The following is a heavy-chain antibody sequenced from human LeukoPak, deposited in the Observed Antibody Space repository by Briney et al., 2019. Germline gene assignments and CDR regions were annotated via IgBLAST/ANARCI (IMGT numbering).Heavy chain of an antibody. CDR2: ISYDGSNK. Sequence: PGGSLRLSCAASGFTFSSYGMHWVRQAPGKGLEWVAVISYDGSNKYYADSVKGRFTISRDNSKNTLYLQMNSLRAEDTAVYYCAKDYAYYDILTGYHWGQGTLVTVSS. D-gene: IGHD3-9*01. V-gene: IGHV3-30*18. J-gene: IGHJ5*02. CDR1: GFTFSSYG. CDR3: AKDYAYYDILTGYH.